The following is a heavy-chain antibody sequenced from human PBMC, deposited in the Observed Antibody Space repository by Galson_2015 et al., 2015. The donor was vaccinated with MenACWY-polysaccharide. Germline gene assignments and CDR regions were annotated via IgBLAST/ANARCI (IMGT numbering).Heavy chain of an antibody. CDR3: TKAGAKYCSGSSCYFNWFDP. Sequence: SLRLSCAASGFSFNTYWMHWVRHAPGKGLVWVSRINADGSATGYVDSVRGRFTISRDNAKNTLYLEMNSLRAEDTAVYYCTKAGAKYCSGSSCYFNWFDPWGQGTLVTVSS. CDR1: GFSFNTYW. D-gene: IGHD2-15*01. J-gene: IGHJ5*02. CDR2: INADGSAT. V-gene: IGHV3-74*01.